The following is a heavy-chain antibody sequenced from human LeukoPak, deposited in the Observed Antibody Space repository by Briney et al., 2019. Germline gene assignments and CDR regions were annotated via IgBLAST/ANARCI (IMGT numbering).Heavy chain of an antibody. J-gene: IGHJ4*02. D-gene: IGHD6-19*01. Sequence: SETLPLTCTVSGGSISSYYWSWIRQPPGKGLEWIGYIYYSGSTNYNPSLKSRVTISVDTSKNQFSLKLSSVTAADTAVYYCARWSGWYNWDYYFDYWGQGTLVTISS. CDR1: GGSISSYY. CDR3: ARWSGWYNWDYYFDY. V-gene: IGHV4-59*01. CDR2: IYYSGST.